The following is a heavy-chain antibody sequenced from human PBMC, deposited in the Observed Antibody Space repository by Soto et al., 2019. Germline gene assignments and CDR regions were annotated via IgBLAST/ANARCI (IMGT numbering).Heavy chain of an antibody. CDR3: ARMVPFSSSWGNDAFDI. Sequence: PSETLSLTCAVSGGSISSSNWWNWVRQPPGKGLEWIGEIYHSGGTNYNPSLKSRVTISVDKSKNQFSLKLSSVTAADTAVYYCARMVPFSSSWGNDAFDIWGQGTMVTVSS. D-gene: IGHD6-13*01. CDR2: IYHSGGT. CDR1: GGSISSSNW. V-gene: IGHV4-4*02. J-gene: IGHJ3*02.